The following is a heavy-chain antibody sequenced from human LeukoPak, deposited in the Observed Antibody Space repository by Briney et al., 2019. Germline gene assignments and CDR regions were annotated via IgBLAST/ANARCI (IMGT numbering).Heavy chain of an antibody. CDR2: ISSSSSYI. CDR3: ARSPGYSSSWNFDY. CDR1: GFTFSSYS. V-gene: IGHV3-21*01. D-gene: IGHD6-13*01. J-gene: IGHJ4*02. Sequence: SGGSLRLSCAASGFTFSSYSMNWVRQAPGKGLEWVSSISSSSSYIYYADSVKGRFTISRDNAKNSLYLQMNSLRAEDTAVYYCARSPGYSSSWNFDYWGQGTLVTVSS.